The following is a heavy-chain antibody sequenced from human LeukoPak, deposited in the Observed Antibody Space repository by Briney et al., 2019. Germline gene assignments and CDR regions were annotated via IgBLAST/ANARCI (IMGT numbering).Heavy chain of an antibody. J-gene: IGHJ4*02. CDR1: GGSISSYY. CDR3: GYSLAAAGTYFDY. Sequence: SETLSLTRTVSGGSISSYYWSWIRQPAGKGLEWIGRIYTSGSTNYNPSLKSRVTMSVDTSKNQFSLKLSSVTAADTAVYYCGYSLAAAGTYFDYWGQGTLVTVSS. D-gene: IGHD6-13*01. CDR2: IYTSGST. V-gene: IGHV4-4*07.